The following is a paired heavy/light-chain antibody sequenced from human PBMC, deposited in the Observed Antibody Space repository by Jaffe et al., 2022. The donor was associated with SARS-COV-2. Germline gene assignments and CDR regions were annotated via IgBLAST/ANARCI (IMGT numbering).Heavy chain of an antibody. J-gene: IGHJ3*02. CDR3: ASSYCDGYCTGDALDI. Sequence: QQQLVQSGAEMKEPGASVKVSCKASEHFFTDYHRHWVRQAPGQGLEWLGWINPDSGATNYAQKFQGRVTLTTDTSISTVFMELSGLRSDDTAVYYCASSYCDGYCTGDALDIWGQGTMVTVS. V-gene: IGHV1-2*02. D-gene: IGHD2-21*02. CDR1: EHFFTDYH. CDR2: INPDSGAT.
Light chain of an antibody. Sequence: SYELTQPPAMSVAPGQAANITCSGDRLGNKYTSWYQVKSGQSPVLVIYQHVRRPSGIPERFSGSSSGHTATLTIRETQTLDEADYYCQAWGGTSGVVFGGGTKLTVL. CDR1: RLGNKY. V-gene: IGLV3-1*01. J-gene: IGLJ2*01. CDR2: QHV. CDR3: QAWGGTSGVV.